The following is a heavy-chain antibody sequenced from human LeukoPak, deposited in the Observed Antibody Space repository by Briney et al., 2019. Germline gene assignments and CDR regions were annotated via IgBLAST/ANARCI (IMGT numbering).Heavy chain of an antibody. CDR2: ISSSSSYI. CDR1: GFTFSSYS. CDR3: ARVYSSGWYPTYYYYGMDV. V-gene: IGHV3-21*01. J-gene: IGHJ6*02. D-gene: IGHD6-19*01. Sequence: GESLRLSCAASGFTFSSYSMNWVRQAPGKGLEWVSSISSSSSYIYYTDSVKGRFTISRDNAKNSLYLQMNSLRAEDTAVYYCARVYSSGWYPTYYYYGMDVWGQGTTVTVSS.